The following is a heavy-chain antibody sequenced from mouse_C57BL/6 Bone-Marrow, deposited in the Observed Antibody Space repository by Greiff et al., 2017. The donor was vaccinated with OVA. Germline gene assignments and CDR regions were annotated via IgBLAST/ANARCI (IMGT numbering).Heavy chain of an antibody. CDR2: IRSKSNNYAT. CDR3: VRQGSSYDAMDY. V-gene: IGHV10-1*01. Sequence: EAGGGLVQPKGSLKLSCAASGFSFNTYAMNWVRQAPGKGLEWVARIRSKSNNYATYYADSVKDRFTISRDDSESMLYLQMNNLKTEDTAMYYCVRQGSSYDAMDYWGQGTSVTVSS. J-gene: IGHJ4*01. D-gene: IGHD1-1*01. CDR1: GFSFNTYA.